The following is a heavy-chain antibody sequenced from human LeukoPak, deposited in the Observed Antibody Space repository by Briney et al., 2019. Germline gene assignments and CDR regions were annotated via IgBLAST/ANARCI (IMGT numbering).Heavy chain of an antibody. CDR3: ARRSTRFFDY. Sequence: SETLSLTCTVSGGSISSSSYYWGWIRQPPGKGLEWIGSIYYSGSTYYNPSLKSRVTISVDTSKNQFSLKLSSVTAADTAVYYCARRSTRFFDYWGQGTLVTASS. D-gene: IGHD1-26*01. J-gene: IGHJ4*02. V-gene: IGHV4-39*01. CDR1: GGSISSSSYY. CDR2: IYYSGST.